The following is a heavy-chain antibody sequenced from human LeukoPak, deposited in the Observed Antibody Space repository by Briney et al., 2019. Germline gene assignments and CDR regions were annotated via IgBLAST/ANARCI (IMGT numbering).Heavy chain of an antibody. V-gene: IGHV3-48*03. CDR2: ISSSGSTI. Sequence: GGSLRLSCAASGFTFSSYEMNWVRQAPGKGLEWVSYISSSGSTIYYADSVKGRFTISRDNAKNSLYLQMNSLRAEDTAVYYCARGVRYYYGSGGMDVWGKGTTVTISS. D-gene: IGHD3-10*01. CDR3: ARGVRYYYGSGGMDV. J-gene: IGHJ6*03. CDR1: GFTFSSYE.